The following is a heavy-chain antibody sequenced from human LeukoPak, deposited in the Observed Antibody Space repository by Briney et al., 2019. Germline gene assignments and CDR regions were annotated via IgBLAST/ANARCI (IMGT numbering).Heavy chain of an antibody. V-gene: IGHV3-30*18. CDR3: AKSVSVGQTSGWLGFGGDY. CDR2: KSYVGSRE. J-gene: IGHJ4*02. D-gene: IGHD6-19*01. CDR1: GFPFSTYA. Sequence: GASLRLSCAASGFPFSTYAMHWVRQPPGEGLEWVAVKSYVGSREYSADSVKGRFTISRDNSKNTLYLQMNNLRPDDTAVYYCAKSVSVGQTSGWLGFGGDYWGQGTLVTVSS.